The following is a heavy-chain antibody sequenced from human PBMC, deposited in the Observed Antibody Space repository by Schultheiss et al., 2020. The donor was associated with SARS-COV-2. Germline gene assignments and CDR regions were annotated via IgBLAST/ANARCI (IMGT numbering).Heavy chain of an antibody. V-gene: IGHV4-59*01. Sequence: SETLSLTCSVSGSSITGFFWTWIRQPPGKGLDPIGNIYFTGITKYNPSLKSRVTISIDTSKKQFSLRLNSVTAADTAVYYCARRRQDTNAYSYFDSWGQGTLVTVSS. CDR2: IYFTGIT. D-gene: IGHD4-11*01. CDR1: GSSITGFF. CDR3: ARRRQDTNAYSYFDS. J-gene: IGHJ4*02.